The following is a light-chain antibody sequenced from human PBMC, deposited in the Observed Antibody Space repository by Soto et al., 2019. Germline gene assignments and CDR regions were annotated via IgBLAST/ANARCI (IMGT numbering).Light chain of an antibody. CDR2: AAS. J-gene: IGKJ2*01. CDR3: QQSYTTPYT. Sequence: DIQMTQTPSSLSASVGDRVAITCRASQSASTYLNWYQQKPGNAPKLLIFAASTLQSGVPSRFSGSGSGTDFTLTISSLQPEDFATYYCQQSYTTPYTFGQGTNLEIK. CDR1: QSASTY. V-gene: IGKV1-39*01.